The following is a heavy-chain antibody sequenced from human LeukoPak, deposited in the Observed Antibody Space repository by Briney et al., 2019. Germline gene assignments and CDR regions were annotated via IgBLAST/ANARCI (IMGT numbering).Heavy chain of an antibody. CDR1: GGSISSSTYY. Sequence: SETLSLTCTVSGGSISSSTYYWSWIRQPPGKGLEWIGYTYYSGSTNYNPSLKSRVTISVDTSKTQFSLKLSSVTAADTAVYYCARGWGRSGYYYYYMDVWGKGTTVTVSS. CDR2: TYYSGST. D-gene: IGHD3-10*01. CDR3: ARGWGRSGYYYYYMDV. J-gene: IGHJ6*03. V-gene: IGHV4-61*01.